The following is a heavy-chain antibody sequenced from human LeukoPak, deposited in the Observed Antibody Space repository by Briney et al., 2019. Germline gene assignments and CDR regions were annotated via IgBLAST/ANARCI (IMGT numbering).Heavy chain of an antibody. CDR2: IYHSGST. J-gene: IGHJ6*03. V-gene: IGHV4-39*07. Sequence: PSETLSLTCTVSGGSISSGTYYWGWIRQSPGKGLEWIGSIYHSGSTYYNPSFKSRVTMSVDTSKNQFSLKLSSLTAADTAVYYCARDRKYYYHMDVWGKGTTVTVSS. CDR1: GGSISSGTYY. CDR3: ARDRKYYYHMDV.